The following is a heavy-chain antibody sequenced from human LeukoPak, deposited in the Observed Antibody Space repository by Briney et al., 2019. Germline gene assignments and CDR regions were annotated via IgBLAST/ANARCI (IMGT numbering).Heavy chain of an antibody. J-gene: IGHJ4*02. Sequence: GGSLRLSCAASGFTFSSYRMHWVRQAPGKGLEWVAVICYDGSNKYYADSVKGRFTISRDNSKNTLYLQVNGLRAEDTAVYYCARDRNDVIDYWGQGTLVTVSS. V-gene: IGHV3-33*01. CDR2: ICYDGSNK. CDR1: GFTFSSYR. CDR3: ARDRNDVIDY.